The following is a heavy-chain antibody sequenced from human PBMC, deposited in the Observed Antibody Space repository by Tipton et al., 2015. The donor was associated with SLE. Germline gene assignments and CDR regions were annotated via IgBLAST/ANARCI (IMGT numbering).Heavy chain of an antibody. CDR1: GGSISSSSYY. V-gene: IGHV4-39*07. Sequence: LRLSCTVSGGSISSSSYYWGWIRQPPGKGLEWIGSIYYSGSTYYNPSLKSRVTISVDTSKNQFSLKLSSVTAADTAVYYCARGGDIVVPDYWGQGTLVTVSS. D-gene: IGHD2-15*01. CDR2: IYYSGST. J-gene: IGHJ4*02. CDR3: ARGGDIVVPDY.